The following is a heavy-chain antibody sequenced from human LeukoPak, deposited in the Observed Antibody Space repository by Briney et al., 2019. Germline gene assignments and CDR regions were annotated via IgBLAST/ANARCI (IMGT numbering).Heavy chain of an antibody. Sequence: SGPTLVNPTQTLTLTCSFSGFLLSTSGVGVGWIRQPPGKALEWLALIYWNDDKRYSPSLKSRLTFTKDTSKNQVVLTMTNMDTVDTATYYCAHLADFWSGYFYFDYWGQGTLVTVSS. V-gene: IGHV2-5*01. CDR2: IYWNDDK. CDR3: AHLADFWSGYFYFDY. D-gene: IGHD3-3*01. J-gene: IGHJ4*02. CDR1: GFLLSTSGVG.